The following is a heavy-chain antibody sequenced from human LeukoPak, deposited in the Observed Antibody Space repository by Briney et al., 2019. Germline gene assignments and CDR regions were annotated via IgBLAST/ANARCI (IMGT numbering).Heavy chain of an antibody. Sequence: ASVKVSCKASGYTFTGYYMHWVRQAPGQGLEWMGWINPNSGGTNYAQKFQGRVTMTRDTSISTVYMELSRLRSDDTAVYYCARARGSGSSSYFDYWGQGTLVTVSS. J-gene: IGHJ4*02. D-gene: IGHD3-10*01. CDR2: INPNSGGT. CDR3: ARARGSGSSSYFDY. V-gene: IGHV1-2*02. CDR1: GYTFTGYY.